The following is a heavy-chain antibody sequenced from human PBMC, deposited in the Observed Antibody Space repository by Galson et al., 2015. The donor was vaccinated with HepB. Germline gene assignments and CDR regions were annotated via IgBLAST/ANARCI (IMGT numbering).Heavy chain of an antibody. V-gene: IGHV1-69*13. CDR3: ARGGGTLFGGVIQYYFDY. Sequence: SVKVSCKASGGSFSRNAISWVRQAPGQGLEWTGGILPIFGSTDYAQKFQGRVTITADESTSTAYMDLSSLRSEDTAVYYCARGGGTLFGGVIQYYFDYWGQGTLVTVSS. J-gene: IGHJ4*02. CDR2: ILPIFGST. CDR1: GGSFSRNA. D-gene: IGHD3-3*01.